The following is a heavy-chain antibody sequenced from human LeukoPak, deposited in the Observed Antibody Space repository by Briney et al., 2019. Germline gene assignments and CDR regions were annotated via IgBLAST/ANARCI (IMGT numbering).Heavy chain of an antibody. CDR1: GFTFSSYA. Sequence: GGSLRLSCAASGFTFSSYAMHWVRQAPGKGLEWVAVISYDGSNKYYADSVKGRFTISRDNSKNTLYLQMNSLRAEDTAVYYCAKDPLWFGELSGAFDIWGQGTMVTVSS. CDR2: ISYDGSNK. J-gene: IGHJ3*02. D-gene: IGHD3-10*01. CDR3: AKDPLWFGELSGAFDI. V-gene: IGHV3-30-3*01.